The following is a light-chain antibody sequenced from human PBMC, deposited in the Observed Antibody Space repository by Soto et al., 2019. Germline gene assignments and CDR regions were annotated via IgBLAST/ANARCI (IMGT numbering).Light chain of an antibody. CDR2: GAS. V-gene: IGKV3-20*01. CDR1: QSVSSSSY. J-gene: IGKJ1*01. Sequence: EIVLTQSPGTLSLSPGESDTLSCRASQSVSSSSYLAWYQQKPGQAPRLHIYGASSRATVIPDRFSGSGSGTDFTLTIGRLEPEDSTLYYCQEYGRSRTFGQGTKVEIK. CDR3: QEYGRSRT.